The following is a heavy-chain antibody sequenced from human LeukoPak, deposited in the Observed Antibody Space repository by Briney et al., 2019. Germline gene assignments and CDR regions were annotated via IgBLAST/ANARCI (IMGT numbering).Heavy chain of an antibody. J-gene: IGHJ4*02. V-gene: IGHV3-23*01. CDR3: AKPAKTDYADY. D-gene: IGHD1-14*01. Sequence: QTGGSLRLSCAASGFTFSSYAINWVRQAPGKGLEWVSSINASGGSTYYADSVKGRFTISRDNSKNTLYLQMNSLRAEDTAVYYCAKPAKTDYADYWGQGTLVTVSS. CDR1: GFTFSSYA. CDR2: INASGGST.